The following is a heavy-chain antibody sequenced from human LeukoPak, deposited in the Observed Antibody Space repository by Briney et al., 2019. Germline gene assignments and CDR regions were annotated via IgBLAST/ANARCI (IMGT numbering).Heavy chain of an antibody. V-gene: IGHV3-33*01. J-gene: IGHJ4*02. CDR2: IWYDGSNK. CDR3: ARDRNYYDSSGYYRRGYYFDY. CDR1: GFTFSSYG. D-gene: IGHD3-22*01. Sequence: GRSLRLSCAASGFTFSSYGMHWVRQAPGKGLEWVAVIWYDGSNKYYADSVKGRFTISRDNSKNTLYLQMNSLRAEDTAVYYCARDRNYYDSSGYYRRGYYFDYWGQGTLVTVSP.